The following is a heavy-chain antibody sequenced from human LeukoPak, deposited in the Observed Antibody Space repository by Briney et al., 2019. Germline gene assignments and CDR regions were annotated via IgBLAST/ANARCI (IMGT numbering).Heavy chain of an antibody. CDR3: ARGHCSSTSCYPIDY. V-gene: IGHV4-61*01. D-gene: IGHD2-2*01. CDR2: IYYSGST. Sequence: PSETLSLTCTVSGGSVSSGSYYWSWIRQPPGKGLEWIAYIYYSGSTNYNPSLKSRVTISVDTSKNQFSLKLSSVTAADTAVYYCARGHCSSTSCYPIDYWGQGTLVTVSS. J-gene: IGHJ4*02. CDR1: GGSVSSGSYY.